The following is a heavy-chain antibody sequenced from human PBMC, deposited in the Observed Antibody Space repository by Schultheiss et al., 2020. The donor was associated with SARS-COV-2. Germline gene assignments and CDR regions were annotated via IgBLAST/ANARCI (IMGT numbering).Heavy chain of an antibody. CDR1: GFTVSSNY. Sequence: GGSLRLSCAASGFTVSSNYMSWVRQAPGKGLEWVSTVSGSGDSRYYADSVKGQFTISRDYSKNTLYLQLNSLRVEDTAVYYCAREVLEWLDNDYYYYMDVWGKGTTVTVSS. D-gene: IGHD3-3*01. V-gene: IGHV3-23*01. CDR3: AREVLEWLDNDYYYYMDV. J-gene: IGHJ6*03. CDR2: VSGSGDSR.